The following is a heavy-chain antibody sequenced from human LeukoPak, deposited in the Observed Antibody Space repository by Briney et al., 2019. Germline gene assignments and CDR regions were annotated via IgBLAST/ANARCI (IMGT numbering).Heavy chain of an antibody. CDR3: ARGGFELYGPKNYYYYMDV. CDR2: ISYDGSNK. Sequence: TGGSLRLSCAASGFTFSSYSMNWVRQAPGKGLEWVAVISYDGSNKYYADSVKGRFTISRDNAKNSLYLQMNSLRAEDTAVYYCARGGFELYGPKNYYYYMDVWGKGTTVTVSS. CDR1: GFTFSSYS. J-gene: IGHJ6*03. V-gene: IGHV3-30*03. D-gene: IGHD1-7*01.